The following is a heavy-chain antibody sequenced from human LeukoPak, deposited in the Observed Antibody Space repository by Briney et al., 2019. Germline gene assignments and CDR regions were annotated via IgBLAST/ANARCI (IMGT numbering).Heavy chain of an antibody. CDR3: AKVPGLGGPNYDFWSGYPY. CDR1: GFIFSNYA. V-gene: IGHV3-23*01. CDR2: ISGSGGST. D-gene: IGHD3-3*01. J-gene: IGHJ4*02. Sequence: GGSLRLSCAASGFIFSNYAMSWVRQAPGKGLEWVSSISGSGGSTYYADSVKGRFTISRDNAKNTLYLQMSSLRAEDTAVYYCAKVPGLGGPNYDFWSGYPYWGQGTLVTVSS.